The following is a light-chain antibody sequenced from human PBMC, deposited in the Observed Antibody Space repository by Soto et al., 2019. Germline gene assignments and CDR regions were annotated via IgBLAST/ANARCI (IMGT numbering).Light chain of an antibody. CDR1: QSIGNW. V-gene: IGKV1-5*01. Sequence: DIQMTQSPSTLSASVGDRVTITCRASQSIGNWLAWYQQKPGKAPKLLIYHASNLESGVPSRFSGSGSGTEFTLTISSLQPDDFATYYCQHYNSYSEAFGQGTKVDIK. CDR3: QHYNSYSEA. CDR2: HAS. J-gene: IGKJ1*01.